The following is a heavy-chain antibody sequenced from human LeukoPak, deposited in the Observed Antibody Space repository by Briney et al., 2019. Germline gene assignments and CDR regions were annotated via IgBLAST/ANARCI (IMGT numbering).Heavy chain of an antibody. J-gene: IGHJ5*01. CDR2: INYSGST. CDR3: ARGRNFEWFEY. V-gene: IGHV4-59*01. D-gene: IGHD3-9*01. CDR1: GDSFRSYY. Sequence: SETLSLTCTVSGDSFRSYYWSWIRQPPGKGLEWVGYINYSGSTNYNPSLKRRVTISENTSKKQFSLKLNSLTHSGTAVYYCARGRNFEWFEYSGQGTLVTASS.